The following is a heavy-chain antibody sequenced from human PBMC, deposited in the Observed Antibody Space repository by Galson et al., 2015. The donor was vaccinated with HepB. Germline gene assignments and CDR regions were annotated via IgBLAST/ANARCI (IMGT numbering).Heavy chain of an antibody. CDR1: GGSFSGYY. Sequence: ETLSLTCAVYGGSFSGYYWSWIRQPPGKGLEWIGEINHSGSTNYNPSLKSRVTISVDTSKNQFSLKLSSVTAADTAVYYCARGLGLPYYYYYYGMDVWGQGTTVTVSS. CDR3: ARGLGLPYYYYYYGMDV. D-gene: IGHD5-12*01. V-gene: IGHV4-34*01. J-gene: IGHJ6*02. CDR2: INHSGST.